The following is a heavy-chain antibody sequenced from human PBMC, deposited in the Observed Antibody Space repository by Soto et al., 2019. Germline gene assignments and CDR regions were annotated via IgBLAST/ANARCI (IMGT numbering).Heavy chain of an antibody. D-gene: IGHD6-6*01. CDR3: ANTNSIAARVGWFDP. J-gene: IGHJ5*02. CDR1: GGTFSSYA. CDR2: IIPIFGTA. Sequence: QVQLVQSGAAVKKPGSSVKVSCKASGGTFSSYAISWVRQAPGQGLEWMGGIIPIFGTANYAQKFQGRVTITADESTSTAYMELSSLRSEDTAVYYCANTNSIAARVGWFDPWGQGTLVTVSS. V-gene: IGHV1-69*12.